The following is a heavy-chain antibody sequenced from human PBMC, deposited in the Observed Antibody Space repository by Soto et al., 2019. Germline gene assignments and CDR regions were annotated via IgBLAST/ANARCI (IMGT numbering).Heavy chain of an antibody. Sequence: GGSLRLSCEGSAFTFSNYAMAWVRQAPGKGLEWVSSIAGNGGDISYADSVKGRFTISRDNSKSTLFLQMDGLRAEDTAIYYCAKKYYGNYPFDHWGQGTLVTVSS. CDR1: AFTFSNYA. D-gene: IGHD1-7*01. J-gene: IGHJ4*02. V-gene: IGHV3-23*01. CDR3: AKKYYGNYPFDH. CDR2: IAGNGGDI.